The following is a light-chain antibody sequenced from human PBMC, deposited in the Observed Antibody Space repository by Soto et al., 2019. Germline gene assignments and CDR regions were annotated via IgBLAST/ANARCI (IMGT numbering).Light chain of an antibody. CDR1: SNDVGGYNY. CDR3: SSYTSSTTFV. Sequence: QSALTQPASVSGSPGQSITISCTGTSNDVGGYNYVSWYQQHPGKAPKLMISEVSNRPSGVSIRFSGSKSGNTASLTISGLQAEDEADYYCSSYTSSTTFVFGTGTKVTVL. V-gene: IGLV2-14*03. J-gene: IGLJ1*01. CDR2: EVS.